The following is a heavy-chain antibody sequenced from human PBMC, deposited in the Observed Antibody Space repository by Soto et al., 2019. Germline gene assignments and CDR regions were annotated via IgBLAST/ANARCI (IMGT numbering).Heavy chain of an antibody. CDR2: ISYSGST. J-gene: IGHJ4*02. CDR1: GGSISSFY. Sequence: QVQLQESGPGLVKPSETLSLNCTVSGGSISSFYWSWVRQTPGKGLEWIGYISYSGSTNYNPSLNSRVTISVDTSKKQFSLKLTSVTTAVTAVYYCTRRQGSYLDQWGQGTLVTVSS. V-gene: IGHV4-59*01. CDR3: TRRQGSYLDQ. D-gene: IGHD2-15*01.